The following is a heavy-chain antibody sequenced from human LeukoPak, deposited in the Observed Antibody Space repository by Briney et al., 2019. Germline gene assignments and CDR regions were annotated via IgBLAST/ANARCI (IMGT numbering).Heavy chain of an antibody. J-gene: IGHJ6*03. CDR3: ARGRRDGYTLYYMDV. V-gene: IGHV4-39*01. CDR1: GGSISSSSYY. CDR2: IYYSGST. Sequence: SETLSLTCTVSGGSISSSSYYWGWIRQPPVKGLEWIGSIYYSGSTYYNPSVKSRVTISVDTSKNQFSLKLSSVTAADTAVYYCARGRRDGYTLYYMDVWAKGTTVTISS. D-gene: IGHD5-24*01.